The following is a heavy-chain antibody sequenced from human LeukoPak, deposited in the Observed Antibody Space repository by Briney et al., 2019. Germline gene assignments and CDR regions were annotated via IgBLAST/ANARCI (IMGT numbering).Heavy chain of an antibody. CDR1: GFTFSSYE. CDR2: ITGSGDTI. V-gene: IGHV3-48*03. CDR3: ARVSILEGIAVAGADAFDI. J-gene: IGHJ3*02. Sequence: GGSLRLSCSASGFTFSSYEMNWVRQAPGKGLEWISYITGSGDTIYYADSVKGRFTISRDNAKNTLYLQMNSLRAEDTAVYYCARVSILEGIAVAGADAFDIWGQGTMVTVSS. D-gene: IGHD6-19*01.